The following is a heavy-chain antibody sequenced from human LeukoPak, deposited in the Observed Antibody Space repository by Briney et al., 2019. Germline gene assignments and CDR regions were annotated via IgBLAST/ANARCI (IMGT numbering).Heavy chain of an antibody. J-gene: IGHJ4*02. V-gene: IGHV1-2*02. CDR2: INPNSGGT. CDR3: ARDPEEQLEAGISDY. CDR1: GYTFTGYY. Sequence: GASVKVSCKASGYTFTGYYMHWVRQAPGQGLEWMGWINPNSGGTNYAQKFQGRVTMTRDTPISTAYMELSRLRSDDTAVYYCARDPEEQLEAGISDYWGQGTLVTVSS. D-gene: IGHD1-1*01.